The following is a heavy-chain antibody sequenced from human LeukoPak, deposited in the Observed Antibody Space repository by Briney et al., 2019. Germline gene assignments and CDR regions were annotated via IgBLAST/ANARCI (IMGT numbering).Heavy chain of an antibody. J-gene: IGHJ6*02. V-gene: IGHV3-74*01. D-gene: IGHD3-9*01. CDR3: ARSAYYDILTDYYYGMDV. CDR1: GFTFSSYW. Sequence: PGGSLRLSCAASGFTFSSYWMHWVRQAPGKGLVWVSRINSDGSSTSYADSVKGRFTISRDNAKNTLYLQMNSLRAEDTAVYYCARSAYYDILTDYYYGMDVWGQGTTVTVSS. CDR2: INSDGSST.